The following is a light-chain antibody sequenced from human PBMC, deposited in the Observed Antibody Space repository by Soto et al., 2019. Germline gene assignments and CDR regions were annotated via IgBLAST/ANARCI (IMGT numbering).Light chain of an antibody. Sequence: QSALTQPASVSGSPGQSITISCTGTNSDVGSYNLVSWYQHHPGKAPKLMVYEGSRRPSGVSNRFSGSKSGTSASLAITGLRSDDEADYYCATWDDDLYTPIIGGGTKLTVL. V-gene: IGLV2-14*02. J-gene: IGLJ2*01. CDR3: ATWDDDLYTPI. CDR1: NSDVGSYNL. CDR2: EGS.